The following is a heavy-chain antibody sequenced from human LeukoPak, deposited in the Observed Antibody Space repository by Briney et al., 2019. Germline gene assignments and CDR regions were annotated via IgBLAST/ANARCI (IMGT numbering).Heavy chain of an antibody. D-gene: IGHD4-17*01. V-gene: IGHV3-23*01. CDR1: GFTFSTYA. CDR3: AKDIYGDYGGLDY. Sequence: GGSLRLSCAASGFTFSTYAMNWVRQAPGKGLEWVSTIINSGGITYYADSVKGRFTISRDNSKNTLYLQMNSLRAEDTAVYHCAKDIYGDYGGLDYWGQGTLVTVSS. J-gene: IGHJ4*02. CDR2: IINSGGIT.